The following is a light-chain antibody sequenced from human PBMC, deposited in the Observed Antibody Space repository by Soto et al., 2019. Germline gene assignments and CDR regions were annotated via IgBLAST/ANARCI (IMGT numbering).Light chain of an antibody. V-gene: IGLV2-23*01. CDR1: SSDVGSYNL. Sequence: SALTQPASVSGSPGQSITISCTGTSSDVGSYNLVSWYQQHPGKAPKLIIYEGTKRPPGVSNRFSGSKSGNTASLTISGLQAVDEADYYCCSYAGSTTLVFGGGTKLTVL. J-gene: IGLJ2*01. CDR2: EGT. CDR3: CSYAGSTTLV.